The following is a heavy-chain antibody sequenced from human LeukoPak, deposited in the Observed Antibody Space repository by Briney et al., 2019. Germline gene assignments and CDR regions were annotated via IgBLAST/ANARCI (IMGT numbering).Heavy chain of an antibody. CDR1: GYTFTSYA. Sequence: ASVKVPCKASGYTFTSYAMNWVRQPPGQGLEWMGWINTNTGNPTYAQGFTGRFVFSLDTSVSTAYLQISSLKAEDTAVYYCARDRVLLWFGESYYFDYWGKGTLVTVSS. J-gene: IGHJ4*02. CDR3: ARDRVLLWFGESYYFDY. D-gene: IGHD3-10*01. V-gene: IGHV7-4-1*02. CDR2: INTNTGNP.